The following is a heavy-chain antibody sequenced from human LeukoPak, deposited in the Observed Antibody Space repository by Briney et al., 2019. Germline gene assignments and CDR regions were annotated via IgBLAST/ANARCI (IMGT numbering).Heavy chain of an antibody. V-gene: IGHV5-51*01. J-gene: IGHJ4*01. D-gene: IGHD5-24*01. CDR1: GYSLTSHW. Sequence: PGESLKISCKGSGYSLTSHWIGSVRQMRGKWLEWMRFIYPGDADTTYSPSFQGQVTISAAKSTSTAYLQWSSLKASDTAMYYCARHEGGYGYNLVLDYWGQGTLVTVSS. CDR3: ARHEGGYGYNLVLDY. CDR2: IYPGDADT.